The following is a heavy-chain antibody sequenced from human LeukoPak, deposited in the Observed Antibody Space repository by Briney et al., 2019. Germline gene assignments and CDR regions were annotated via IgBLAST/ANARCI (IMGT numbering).Heavy chain of an antibody. Sequence: GRSLRLSCAASGFTFSSYGMHWVRQAPGKGLEWVAVIWYDGSNKYYADSVKGRFTISRDNSKNTLYLQMNSLRAEDTGVYYCARDAARMYYFDYWGQGTLVTVSS. CDR2: IWYDGSNK. V-gene: IGHV3-33*01. J-gene: IGHJ4*02. CDR3: ARDAARMYYFDY. CDR1: GFTFSSYG. D-gene: IGHD2-15*01.